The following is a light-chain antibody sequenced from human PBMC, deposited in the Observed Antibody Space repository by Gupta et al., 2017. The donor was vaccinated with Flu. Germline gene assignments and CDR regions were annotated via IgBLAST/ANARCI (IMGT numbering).Light chain of an antibody. CDR2: KAS. Sequence: PSTLSASVGDRVTITCRASQSVDIWLAWYQQKPGKAPKLLIYKASSLETGVPSRFSGSGSGTEFTLTISSLQPDDFATYYCQKDNTYPWTFGQGTKVELK. CDR1: QSVDIW. CDR3: QKDNTYPWT. J-gene: IGKJ1*01. V-gene: IGKV1-5*03.